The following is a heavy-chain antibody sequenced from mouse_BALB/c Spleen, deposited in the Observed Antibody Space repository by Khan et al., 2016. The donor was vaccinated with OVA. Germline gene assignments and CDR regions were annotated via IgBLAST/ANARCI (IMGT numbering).Heavy chain of an antibody. J-gene: IGHJ4*01. V-gene: IGHV9-3-1*01. CDR2: IYTYTGEP. D-gene: IGHD1-1*01. CDR3: ARGCSRARDY. CDR1: GYTFTNYG. Sequence: QIQLVQSGPELKKPGETVKISCKASGYTFTNYGMNWVKQAPGKGLKWMGWIYTYTGEPTYADDFKGRFAFSLESSASTAFLQINNLTTDDTATXFCARGCSRARDYWGQGTSVTVSA.